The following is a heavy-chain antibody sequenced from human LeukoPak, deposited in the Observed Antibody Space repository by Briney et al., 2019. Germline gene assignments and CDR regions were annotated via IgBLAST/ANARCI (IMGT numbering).Heavy chain of an antibody. CDR2: IKQDGSEK. J-gene: IGHJ4*02. V-gene: IGHV3-7*01. D-gene: IGHD2/OR15-2a*01. CDR3: ARVGVWGTTSHHSKLGMRN. Sequence: GGSLRLSCAASGFTFSSYWMSWVRQAPGKGLEWVANIKQDGSEKYYVDSVKGRFTISRDNAKNSLYLQMNSLRAEDTAVYYCARVGVWGTTSHHSKLGMRNWGQGTLVTVSS. CDR1: GFTFSSYW.